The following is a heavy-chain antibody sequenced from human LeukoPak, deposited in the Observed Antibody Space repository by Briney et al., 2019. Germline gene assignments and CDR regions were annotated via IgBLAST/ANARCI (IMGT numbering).Heavy chain of an antibody. J-gene: IGHJ4*02. CDR1: GGTFSSYA. CDR2: IIPILGIA. V-gene: IGHV1-69*04. CDR3: ARVRGVGSDSFDY. Sequence: SVKVSCKASGGTFSSYAISWVRQAPGQGLEWMGRIIPILGIANYAQKFQGRVTITADKSTSTVYMEVSSLRSEDTAVYYCARVRGVGSDSFDYWGQGTLVTVSS. D-gene: IGHD3-10*01.